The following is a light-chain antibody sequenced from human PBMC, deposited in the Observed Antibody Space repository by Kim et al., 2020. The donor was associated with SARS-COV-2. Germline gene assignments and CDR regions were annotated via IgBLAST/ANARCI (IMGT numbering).Light chain of an antibody. CDR2: LDS. Sequence: QSVLTQPPSVSGAPGERVTISCTGGGSNIGAGYGVRWYQQLPGTAPRVLIYLDSQRPSGVPDRFSASKSGTSASLAISGLQAEDEANYYCQSYDNRLGGCVFGSGTKVTVL. CDR3: QSYDNRLGGCV. CDR1: GSNIGAGYG. J-gene: IGLJ1*01. V-gene: IGLV1-40*01.